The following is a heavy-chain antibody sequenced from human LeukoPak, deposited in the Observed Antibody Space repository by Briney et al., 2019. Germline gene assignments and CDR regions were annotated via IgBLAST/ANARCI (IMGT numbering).Heavy chain of an antibody. CDR2: IYYSGST. J-gene: IGHJ4*02. Sequence: SETLSLTCTVSGGSISSYYWSWIRQPPGKGLEWIGYIYYSGSTNYNPSLKSRVTISVDTSKNQFSLKLSSVTAADTAVYYCARGLGDYFDYWGQGTLVTVSS. CDR1: GGSISSYY. V-gene: IGHV4-59*01. D-gene: IGHD3-16*01. CDR3: ARGLGDYFDY.